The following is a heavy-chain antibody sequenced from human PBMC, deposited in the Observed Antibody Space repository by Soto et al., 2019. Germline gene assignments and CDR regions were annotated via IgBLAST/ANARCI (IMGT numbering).Heavy chain of an antibody. CDR1: GASISTSDYY. D-gene: IGHD3-22*01. J-gene: IGHJ5*02. CDR2: ISYSGST. V-gene: IGHV4-39*07. Sequence: SETLSLTCTVSGASISTSDYYRGWIRQPPGKELEWIGSISYSGSTYYNPSLTSPVSVSADTSQSQFSLKLSSVTAADTAVYYCARVTYYYDSSGYYYPSWFDPWGQGTLVTVAS. CDR3: ARVTYYYDSSGYYYPSWFDP.